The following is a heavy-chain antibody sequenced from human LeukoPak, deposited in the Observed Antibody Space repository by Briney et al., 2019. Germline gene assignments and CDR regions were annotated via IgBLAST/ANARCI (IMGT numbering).Heavy chain of an antibody. CDR3: TSPYYYDSSGSIYAFDI. Sequence: GGSLRLSCAASGFTFSSYAMSWVRQAPGKGLEWVSAISGSGGSTYYADSVKGRFTISRDNSKNTLYLQMNSLRAEDTAVYYCTSPYYYDSSGSIYAFDIWGQGTMVTVSS. CDR2: ISGSGGST. CDR1: GFTFSSYA. V-gene: IGHV3-23*01. D-gene: IGHD3-22*01. J-gene: IGHJ3*02.